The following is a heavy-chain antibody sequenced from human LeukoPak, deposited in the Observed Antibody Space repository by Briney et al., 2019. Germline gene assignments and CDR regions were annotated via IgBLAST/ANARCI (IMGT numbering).Heavy chain of an antibody. J-gene: IGHJ4*02. Sequence: GGSLRLSCAASGFTFSSYGMHWVRQAPGKGLEWVAVISYDGSNKYYADSVKGRFTISRDNSKNTLYLQMNSLRVEDTAVYYCARARGGYDLDYWGQGTLVTVSS. D-gene: IGHD5-12*01. V-gene: IGHV3-30*03. CDR2: ISYDGSNK. CDR3: ARARGGYDLDY. CDR1: GFTFSSYG.